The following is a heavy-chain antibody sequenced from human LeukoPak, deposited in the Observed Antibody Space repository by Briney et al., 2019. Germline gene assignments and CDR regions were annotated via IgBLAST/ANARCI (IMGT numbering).Heavy chain of an antibody. CDR1: GGSISSYY. CDR2: IYYSGST. CDR3: ARHLPEMTQLWSTRDWYAFDI. J-gene: IGHJ3*02. D-gene: IGHD5-18*01. Sequence: SETLSLTCTVSGGSISSYYWSWVRQPPGKGLEWIAYIYYSGSTNYNPSLKSRVTMSVDTSKNQFSLKLTSVTAADTAVYYCARHLPEMTQLWSTRDWYAFDIWGQGTMVTVSS. V-gene: IGHV4-59*08.